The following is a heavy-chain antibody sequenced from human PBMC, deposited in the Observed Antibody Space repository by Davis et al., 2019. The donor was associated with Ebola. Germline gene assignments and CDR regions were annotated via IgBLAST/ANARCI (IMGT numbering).Heavy chain of an antibody. D-gene: IGHD3-10*01. CDR3: AKKEKVGSGSPYDFDY. CDR1: GFSFSTYV. J-gene: IGHJ4*02. CDR2: FRGSDGNT. Sequence: GESLKISCAASGFSFSTYVLFWVRQAPGKGLEWVSSFRGSDGNTYYADPVKGRFTISRDSSKNILYLQMNSLRAEDTAVYYCAKKEKVGSGSPYDFDYWGQGTLVTVSS. V-gene: IGHV3-23*01.